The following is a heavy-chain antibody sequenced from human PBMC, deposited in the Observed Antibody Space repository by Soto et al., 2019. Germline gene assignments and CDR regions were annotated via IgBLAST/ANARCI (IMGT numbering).Heavy chain of an antibody. CDR3: AKDGETDYYDSSGYYYP. V-gene: IGHV3-23*01. Sequence: EVQLLESGGGLVQTGGSLRLSCAASGFTFSNYVMSWVRQAPGKGLEWVSAISGSGFSTYYADSVKGRFTISRDNSKNTLYLQMSSLRAEDAAVYYCAKDGETDYYDSSGYYYPWGQGTLVTVSS. D-gene: IGHD3-22*01. CDR2: ISGSGFST. J-gene: IGHJ5*02. CDR1: GFTFSNYV.